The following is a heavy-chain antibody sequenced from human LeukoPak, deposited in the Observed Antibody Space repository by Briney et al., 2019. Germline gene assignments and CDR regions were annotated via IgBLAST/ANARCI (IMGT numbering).Heavy chain of an antibody. D-gene: IGHD3-10*01. CDR3: ARVGITMVRGVIIPNYMDV. Sequence: SETLSLTCTVSGGSLSSYYWSWIRQPPGKGLEWIGYIYYSGSTYYNPSLKSRVTISVDTSKNQFSLKLSSVTAADTAVYYCARVGITMVRGVIIPNYMDVWGKGTTVTVSS. J-gene: IGHJ6*03. CDR1: GGSLSSYY. V-gene: IGHV4-59*12. CDR2: IYYSGST.